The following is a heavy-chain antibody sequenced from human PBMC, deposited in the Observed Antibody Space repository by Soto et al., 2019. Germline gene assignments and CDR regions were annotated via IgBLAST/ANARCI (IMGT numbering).Heavy chain of an antibody. D-gene: IGHD2-2*02. CDR1: GFSFSSYS. J-gene: IGHJ4*02. CDR3: ARQVVVPAAISH. CDR2: ISSSSTI. V-gene: IGHV3-48*01. Sequence: PGGSLRLSCAASGFSFSSYSMNWVRQAPGKGLEWVSYISSSSTIYYADSVKGRFTISRDNAKNSLYLQMNSLRAEDTAVYYCARQVVVPAAISHWGQGTLVTVSS.